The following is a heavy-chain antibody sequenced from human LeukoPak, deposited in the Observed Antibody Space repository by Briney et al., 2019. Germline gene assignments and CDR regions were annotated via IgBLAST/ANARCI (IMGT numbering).Heavy chain of an antibody. CDR3: ARFRYTQRTVDY. Sequence: GGSLRLSCAASGFTFSSYAMHWVRQAPGKGLEWVAVISYDGSNKYYADSVKGRFTISRDNSKNTLYLQMNSLRAEDTAVYYCARFRYTQRTVDYWGQGTLVTVSS. CDR1: GFTFSSYA. J-gene: IGHJ4*02. D-gene: IGHD3-16*02. V-gene: IGHV3-30-3*01. CDR2: ISYDGSNK.